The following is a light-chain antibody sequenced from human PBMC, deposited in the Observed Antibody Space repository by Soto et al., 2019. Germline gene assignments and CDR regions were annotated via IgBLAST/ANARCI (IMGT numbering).Light chain of an antibody. CDR2: VNSDGSH. Sequence: PVLTQSPSASASLGASVKLACTLSGGHSSYAIAWHQQQPEKGPRYLVKVNSDGSHNRWDGIPDRFSGSSSGAERYLTISGLHSEDEADYYCQTWGTGIVVFGGGTKLTVL. J-gene: IGLJ2*01. CDR1: GGHSSYA. V-gene: IGLV4-69*01. CDR3: QTWGTGIVV.